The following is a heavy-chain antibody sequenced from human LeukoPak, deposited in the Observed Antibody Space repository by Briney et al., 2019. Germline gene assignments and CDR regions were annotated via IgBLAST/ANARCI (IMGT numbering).Heavy chain of an antibody. CDR1: GYTFTGYY. Sequence: GASVKVSCKASGYTFTGYYMHWVRQAPGQGLEWMGWINPNSGGTNYARKFQGRVTMTRDTSISTAYMELSRLRSDDTAVYYCARDRCSSTSCFPFDYWGQGTLVTVSS. CDR3: ARDRCSSTSCFPFDY. CDR2: INPNSGGT. D-gene: IGHD2-2*01. J-gene: IGHJ4*02. V-gene: IGHV1-2*02.